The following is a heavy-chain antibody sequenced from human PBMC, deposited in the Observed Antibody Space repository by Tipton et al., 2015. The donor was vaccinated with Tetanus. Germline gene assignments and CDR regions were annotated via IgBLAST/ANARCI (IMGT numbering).Heavy chain of an antibody. Sequence: GLVKPSETLSLTCTVSGGSVRGGDYQWNWIRQPPGKGLEWLAYISNSGRTNSNYSLKSRIAISRDTSKNQFSLRLSSVTAADTAVYYCARDLGTSGFHWGQGTLVTVSS. CDR1: GGSVRGGDYQ. D-gene: IGHD1-7*01. CDR3: ARDLGTSGFH. V-gene: IGHV4-61*08. J-gene: IGHJ4*02. CDR2: ISNSGRT.